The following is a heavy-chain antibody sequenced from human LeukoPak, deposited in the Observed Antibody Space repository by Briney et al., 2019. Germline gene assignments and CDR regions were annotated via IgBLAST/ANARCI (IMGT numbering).Heavy chain of an antibody. Sequence: GGSLRLSCAASGFTFSSYAMSWVRQAPGKGLEWVSAISGSGGSTSYADSVRGRFTISRDNSKNTLYLRMNSLRAEDTAVYYCAKDIMMPGFDYWGQGTLVTVSS. CDR3: AKDIMMPGFDY. D-gene: IGHD2-2*01. CDR1: GFTFSSYA. CDR2: ISGSGGST. J-gene: IGHJ4*02. V-gene: IGHV3-23*01.